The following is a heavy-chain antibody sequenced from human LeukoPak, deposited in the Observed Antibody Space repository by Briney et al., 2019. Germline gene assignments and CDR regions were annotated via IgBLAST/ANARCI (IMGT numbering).Heavy chain of an antibody. CDR2: IYYTGRT. Sequence: SETLSLTCTVSSGSITSDYWNWIRQRPREGLEWIGYIYYTGRTSYNPSLTSRASISLHTSRNQFSLKLSSVAAADTAIYYCVRHTYSGYDHLTWGQGTLVTVSS. D-gene: IGHD5-12*01. CDR3: VRHTYSGYDHLT. V-gene: IGHV4-59*08. J-gene: IGHJ5*02. CDR1: SGSITSDY.